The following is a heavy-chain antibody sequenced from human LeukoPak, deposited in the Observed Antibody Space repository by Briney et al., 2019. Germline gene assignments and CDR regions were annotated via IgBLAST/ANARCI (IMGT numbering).Heavy chain of an antibody. D-gene: IGHD1-26*01. CDR1: GFVVSRSY. CDR2: IHSDGST. Sequence: GRSLRLSCVASGFVVSRSYVNWVRQAPGKGLEWVSLIHSDGSTSYADSVRGRFAVSRDLSTSTFFLQMSGLRGEDTAMYFCARESGWDLKGRHIDLWGRGTLVTVSS. CDR3: ARESGWDLKGRHIDL. V-gene: IGHV3-53*01. J-gene: IGHJ2*01.